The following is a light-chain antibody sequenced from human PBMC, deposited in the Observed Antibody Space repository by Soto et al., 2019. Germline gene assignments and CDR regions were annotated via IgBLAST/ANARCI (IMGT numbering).Light chain of an antibody. CDR2: SVR. CDR3: FSYTANDNWV. V-gene: IGLV2-11*01. CDR1: NSDVGRYNS. J-gene: IGLJ3*02. Sequence: QSVLTQPHSVSGSPGQSVTISCTGTNSDVGRYNSVSWYQQLPGKAPKIIISSVRQRPSGVPDRFSGSKSGNTASLTISGLQADDEAEYFCFSYTANDNWVFGGGTKLTVL.